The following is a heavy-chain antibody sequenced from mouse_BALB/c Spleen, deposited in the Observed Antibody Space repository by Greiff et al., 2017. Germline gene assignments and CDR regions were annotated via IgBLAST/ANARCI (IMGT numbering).Heavy chain of an antibody. Sequence: VQLQQSGAELVKPGASVKLSCTASGFYIKDSYMHWVKQRPEQGLEWIGRIDPANGNTKYDPKIQGKATITADTSSNTAYLQLLSLTSVDTSVYYCARGHYYGNYGEYYAMDYWGQGTSVTVSS. CDR1: GFYIKDSY. J-gene: IGHJ4*01. CDR2: IDPANGNT. D-gene: IGHD2-1*01. CDR3: ARGHYYGNYGEYYAMDY. V-gene: IGHV14-3*02.